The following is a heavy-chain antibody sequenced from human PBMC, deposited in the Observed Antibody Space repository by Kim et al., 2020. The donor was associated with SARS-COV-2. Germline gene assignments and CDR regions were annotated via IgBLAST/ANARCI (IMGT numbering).Heavy chain of an antibody. CDR1: GFTFDDYA. J-gene: IGHJ3*02. Sequence: GGSLRLSCAASGFTFDDYAMHWVRQAPGKGLEWVSGLSWNSGSIGYADSVKGRFTISRDNAKNSLYLQMNSLRAEDTALYYCAKDQQWLPTGAAFDIWGQGTMVTVSS. D-gene: IGHD6-19*01. CDR2: LSWNSGSI. CDR3: AKDQQWLPTGAAFDI. V-gene: IGHV3-9*01.